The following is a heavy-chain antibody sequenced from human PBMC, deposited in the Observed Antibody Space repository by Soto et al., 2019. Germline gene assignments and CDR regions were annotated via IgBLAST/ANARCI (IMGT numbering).Heavy chain of an antibody. CDR2: ISAYNGNT. D-gene: IGHD1-7*01. Sequence: QVQLVQSGAEVKKPGASVKVSCKASGYTFTSYGISWVRQAPGQGLEWMGRISAYNGNTNYAQKLQGRVTMTTDTSTSTAYRELRSLRSADTAVYYCARDRGYNWNYGWFDPWGQGPLVTVSS. V-gene: IGHV1-18*01. CDR1: GYTFTSYG. J-gene: IGHJ5*02. CDR3: ARDRGYNWNYGWFDP.